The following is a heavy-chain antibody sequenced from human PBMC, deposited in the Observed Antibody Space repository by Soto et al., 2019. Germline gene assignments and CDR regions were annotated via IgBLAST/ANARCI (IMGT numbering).Heavy chain of an antibody. CDR1: GGTFSSYA. V-gene: IGHV1-69*12. D-gene: IGHD3-10*01. J-gene: IGHJ6*02. CDR3: AREGGSGNYRYYAMDV. CDR2: MTPIFGTA. Sequence: QVQLVQSGAEVKKPGSSVKVSCEASGGTFSSYAISRVRQATGQGLEWMGGMTPIFGTANYAQKFQGRVTITADESTSTAYMELSSLRSEDTAVYYCAREGGSGNYRYYAMDVWGQGTTVTVSS.